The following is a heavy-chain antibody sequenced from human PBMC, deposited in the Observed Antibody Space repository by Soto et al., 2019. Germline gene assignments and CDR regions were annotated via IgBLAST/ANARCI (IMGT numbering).Heavy chain of an antibody. Sequence: QVQLQESGPGLVKPSQTLSLTCTVSGGSISSGGYYWYWIRQHPGKGLEWIGYIYYSGTTYYNPSLKSRVTTSVDTSKNQFSLRLSSVTAADTAVYHCAASCVACGGFNYYGMDVWGQGTTVTVSS. D-gene: IGHD2-21*01. J-gene: IGHJ6*02. V-gene: IGHV4-31*03. CDR3: AASCVACGGFNYYGMDV. CDR2: IYYSGTT. CDR1: GGSISSGGYY.